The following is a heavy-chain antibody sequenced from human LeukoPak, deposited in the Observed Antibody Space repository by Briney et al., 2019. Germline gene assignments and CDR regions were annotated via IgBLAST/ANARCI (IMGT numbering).Heavy chain of an antibody. CDR2: ISGSGGST. Sequence: GGSLRLSCAASGFTFSSYAMSWVRQAPGKGLEWVSAISGSGGSTYYADSVKGRFTISRDNSKNTLYLQMNSLRAEDTAVYYCAPRAIVVVVAATSAAYYYYMDVWGKGTTVTVSS. V-gene: IGHV3-23*01. CDR1: GFTFSSYA. CDR3: APRAIVVVVAATSAAYYYYMDV. D-gene: IGHD2-15*01. J-gene: IGHJ6*03.